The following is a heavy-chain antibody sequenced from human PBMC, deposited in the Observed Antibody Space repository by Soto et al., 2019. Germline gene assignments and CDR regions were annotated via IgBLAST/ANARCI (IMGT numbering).Heavy chain of an antibody. D-gene: IGHD2-15*01. V-gene: IGHV1-69*01. CDR1: GGTFSSYA. CDR2: IIPIFGTA. CDR3: ARSDCSGGSCYSGDAFDI. J-gene: IGHJ3*02. Sequence: QVQLVQSGAEVQKPGSSVKVSCKASGGTFSSYAISWVRQAPGQGLEWMGGIIPIFGTANYAQKFQGRVTITADESTSTAYMELSSLRSEDTAVYYCARSDCSGGSCYSGDAFDIWGQGTMVTVSS.